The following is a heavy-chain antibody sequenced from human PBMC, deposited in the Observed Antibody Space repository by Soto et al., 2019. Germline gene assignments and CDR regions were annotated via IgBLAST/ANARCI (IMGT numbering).Heavy chain of an antibody. CDR2: IIPIFGTA. D-gene: IGHD2-15*01. CDR3: ARDSAYCSGGSCYSTRKAFDI. J-gene: IGHJ3*02. CDR1: GGTFSSYA. V-gene: IGHV1-69*13. Sequence: ASVKVSCKASGGTFSSYAISWVRQAPGQGLEWMGGIIPIFGTANYAQKFQGRVTITADESTSTAYMELSSLTSEDTAVYYCARDSAYCSGGSCYSTRKAFDIWGQGTMVTVSS.